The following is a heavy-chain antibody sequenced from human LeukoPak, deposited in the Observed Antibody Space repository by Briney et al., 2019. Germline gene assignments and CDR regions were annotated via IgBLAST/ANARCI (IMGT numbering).Heavy chain of an antibody. CDR2: IYPNSGDT. CDR1: GYTFSGYY. Sequence: ASVKVACKASGYTFSGYYMHWVRQAPGQGPEWMGWIYPNSGDTKYAQKFQGRVTVTRDTSISTAFMEVSRLTSDDTAVYYCARSGSDAFDIWGQGTMVTVSS. V-gene: IGHV1-2*02. D-gene: IGHD1-26*01. CDR3: ARSGSDAFDI. J-gene: IGHJ3*02.